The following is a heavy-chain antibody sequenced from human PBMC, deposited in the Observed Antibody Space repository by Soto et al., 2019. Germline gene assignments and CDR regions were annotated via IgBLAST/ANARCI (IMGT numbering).Heavy chain of an antibody. CDR3: AKELGYGDYGPFDD. Sequence: PGGSLRLSCAASGFTFSSYGMHWVRQAPGKGLEWVAVIWYDGGNKYYADSVKGRFTISRDNSKNTLYLQMNSLRAEDTAVYYCAKELGYGDYGPFDDWGQGTLVTVSS. CDR2: IWYDGGNK. D-gene: IGHD4-17*01. CDR1: GFTFSSYG. J-gene: IGHJ4*02. V-gene: IGHV3-33*06.